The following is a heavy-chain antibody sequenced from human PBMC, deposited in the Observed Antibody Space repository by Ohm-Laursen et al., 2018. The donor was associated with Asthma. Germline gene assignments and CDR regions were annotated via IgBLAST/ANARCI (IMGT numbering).Heavy chain of an antibody. V-gene: IGHV4-4*03. D-gene: IGHD5-18*01. CDR2: IYHSGST. CDR1: GGSISSSNW. CDR3: AKDGGFNYGYGFHY. Sequence: PPGTLSLTCAVSGGSISSSNWWSWVRQPPGKGLEWIGEIYHSGSTNYNPSLKSRVTISVDKSKNQFSLKLSSVTAADTAVYYCAKDGGFNYGYGFHYWGQGTLVTVSS. J-gene: IGHJ4*02.